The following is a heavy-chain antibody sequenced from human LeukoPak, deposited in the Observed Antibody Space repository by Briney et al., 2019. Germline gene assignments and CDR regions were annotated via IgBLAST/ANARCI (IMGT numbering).Heavy chain of an antibody. D-gene: IGHD3-10*01. CDR1: GGSLNTGGYY. CDR2: MYNSGGT. Sequence: PSQTLFLTCTVSGGSLNTGGYYGSWIRQHPGKGLEWIGYMYNSGGTYYNPSLESRVSISVVTSRNHSSMKLSSVTAADTAIYYCARGGYYGSALSGSDAFDIWGQGTMV. V-gene: IGHV4-31*03. J-gene: IGHJ3*02. CDR3: ARGGYYGSALSGSDAFDI.